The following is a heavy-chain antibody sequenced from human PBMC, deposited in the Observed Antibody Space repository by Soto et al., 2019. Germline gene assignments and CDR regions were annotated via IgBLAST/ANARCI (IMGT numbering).Heavy chain of an antibody. Sequence: SETLSLTCAVYGGSGGSFSGYYWSWIRQPPGKGLEWIGEINHSGSTNYNPSLKSRVTISVDTSKNQFSLKLSSVTAADTAVYYCARHNYDSSGYYHYSYGIDVRGQGTTVPVSS. CDR1: GGSGGSFSGYY. CDR2: INHSGST. D-gene: IGHD3-22*01. CDR3: ARHNYDSSGYYHYSYGIDV. J-gene: IGHJ6*02. V-gene: IGHV4-34*01.